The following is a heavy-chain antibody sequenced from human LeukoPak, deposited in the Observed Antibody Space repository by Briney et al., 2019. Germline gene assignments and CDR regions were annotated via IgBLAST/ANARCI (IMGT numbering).Heavy chain of an antibody. Sequence: ASVKVSCKASGYTFTSYGISWVRQAPGQGLEWMGWISAYNGNTNYAQKLQGRVTMTTDTSTSTAYMELRSLRSDDTAVYYCAGLRRVGDYFDYWGQGTLVTVSS. CDR1: GYTFTSYG. V-gene: IGHV1-18*01. D-gene: IGHD2-15*01. CDR3: AGLRRVGDYFDY. J-gene: IGHJ4*02. CDR2: ISAYNGNT.